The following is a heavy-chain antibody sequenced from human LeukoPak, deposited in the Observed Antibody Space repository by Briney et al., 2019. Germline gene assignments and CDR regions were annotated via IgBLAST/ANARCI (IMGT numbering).Heavy chain of an antibody. CDR1: GYSISSGYY. CDR2: ISYSGST. J-gene: IGHJ6*03. D-gene: IGHD3-16*01. CDR3: ARLERITGGFSHRYYYYYMDV. V-gene: IGHV4-38-2*02. Sequence: PSETLSLTCNVSGYSISSGYYWGWIRQPPGKGLEWIGSISYSGSTNHNPSLRSRVTISVDTSKNQFSLKLSSVTAADTAVYYCARLERITGGFSHRYYYYYMDVWGKGTTVTVSS.